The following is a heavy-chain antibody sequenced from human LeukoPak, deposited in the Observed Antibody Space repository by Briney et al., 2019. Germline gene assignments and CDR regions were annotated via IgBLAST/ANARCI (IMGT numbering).Heavy chain of an antibody. CDR3: AKGLYRYGCSLIDY. Sequence: GGSLRLSCAVSGFTFEEYAMHWVRQAPGKGLEWVSGIGWNSGNIGYADSVKGRFTISRDNAKNSLYLQMNSLRAEDTALYYCAKGLYRYGCSLIDYWGQGTLVTVSS. CDR2: IGWNSGNI. V-gene: IGHV3-9*01. D-gene: IGHD5-18*01. J-gene: IGHJ4*02. CDR1: GFTFEEYA.